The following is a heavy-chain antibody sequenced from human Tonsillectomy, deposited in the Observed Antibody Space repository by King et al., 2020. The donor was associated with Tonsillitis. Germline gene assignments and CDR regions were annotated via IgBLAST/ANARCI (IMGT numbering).Heavy chain of an antibody. V-gene: IGHV3-23*04. CDR3: AKDMYYYDITGVFDI. CDR2: ISGSGGGT. D-gene: IGHD3-22*01. Sequence: VQLVESGGGLVQPGESRRLSCAASEFTFTNYAMSWVRQAPGKGLEWVSAISGSGGGTYYADSVRGRFTVSRDNSKNTLYLQMNSLRGEDTAIYYCAKDMYYYDITGVFDIWGQGAMVTVSS. CDR1: EFTFTNYA. J-gene: IGHJ3*02.